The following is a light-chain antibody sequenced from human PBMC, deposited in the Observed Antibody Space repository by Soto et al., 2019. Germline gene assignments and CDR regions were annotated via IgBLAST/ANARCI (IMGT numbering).Light chain of an antibody. J-gene: IGKJ2*03. CDR2: GAS. V-gene: IGKV3-20*01. Sequence: EVVLTQSPGTLSLSPGERATLSCRASQSASSRYLAWYQQKPGQAPRLLIYGASSRATGIPDRFTGSGSGTDFTLTISRLESEDFAVYYCQQYGSSPNSFRQATKLQIK. CDR1: QSASSRY. CDR3: QQYGSSPNS.